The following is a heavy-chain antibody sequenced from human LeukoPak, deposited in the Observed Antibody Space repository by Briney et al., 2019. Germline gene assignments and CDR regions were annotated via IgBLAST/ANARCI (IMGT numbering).Heavy chain of an antibody. CDR1: GGSFSGYY. Sequence: SETLSLTCAVYGGSFSGYYWSWIRQPPGKGLEWIGEINHSGSTNYNPSLKSRVTISVDTSKNRFSLKLSSVTAADTAVYYCARVRSGSYFPPDYWGQGTLVTVSS. V-gene: IGHV4-34*01. D-gene: IGHD1-26*01. CDR3: ARVRSGSYFPPDY. J-gene: IGHJ4*02. CDR2: INHSGST.